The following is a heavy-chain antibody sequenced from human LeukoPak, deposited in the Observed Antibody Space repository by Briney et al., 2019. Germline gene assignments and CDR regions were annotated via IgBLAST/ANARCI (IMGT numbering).Heavy chain of an antibody. CDR1: GYTFTRYA. CDR2: INAGNGNT. J-gene: IGHJ5*02. CDR3: ARAGTNWNYVVDP. V-gene: IGHV1-3*01. D-gene: IGHD1-7*01. Sequence: ASGKVSRKASGYTFTRYAMHWVRQAPAQRLEWMGWINAGNGNTKYSQKFQGRVTITRDTSASTAYMELSSLRSDDTAVYYCARAGTNWNYVVDPWGQGTLVTVSS.